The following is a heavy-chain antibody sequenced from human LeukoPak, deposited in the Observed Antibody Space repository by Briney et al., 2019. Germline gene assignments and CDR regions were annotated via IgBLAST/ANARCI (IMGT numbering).Heavy chain of an antibody. Sequence: SETLSLTCSVSGGSISSYFWSWIRQAPWKGLEWVGYALYTGSTEYNPALKSRVTISLDTSNNQFSLRLSSVTAADTAVYYCARDNGYSYGIDYWGQGRLVTVSS. V-gene: IGHV4-59*01. J-gene: IGHJ4*02. CDR1: GGSISSYF. CDR2: ALYTGST. CDR3: ARDNGYSYGIDY. D-gene: IGHD5-18*01.